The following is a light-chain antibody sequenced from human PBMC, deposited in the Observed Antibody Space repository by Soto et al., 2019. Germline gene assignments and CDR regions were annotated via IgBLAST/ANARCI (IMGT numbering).Light chain of an antibody. CDR1: QSLSSNY. CDR2: GAS. V-gene: IGKV3-20*01. Sequence: EIVLTQSPGTLSLSPGERATLSCRASQSLSSNYLAWYQQKPGQAPRLLIYGASRRASGIPDRFSGSGSGTDFPLTSSSLEPEDFAVYYCQHYGRSAIFTLGPGTTVDIK. J-gene: IGKJ3*01. CDR3: QHYGRSAIFT.